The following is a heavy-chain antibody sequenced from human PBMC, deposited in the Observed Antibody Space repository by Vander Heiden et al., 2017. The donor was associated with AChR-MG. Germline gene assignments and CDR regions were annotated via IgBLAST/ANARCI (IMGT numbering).Heavy chain of an antibody. V-gene: IGHV6-1*01. Sequence: QLQLQQSGPGLVRPSQTLSLTCVISGDSVTSNSAAWNWSRQSPSRGLEWLGRTYYRSKWYNDYAVSVQSRLTIKPDTSKNQVSLQLSSVTPEDTAVYYCTREKVFGPTDYWGQGTLVTVSS. D-gene: IGHD3-10*01. CDR1: GDSVTSNSAA. J-gene: IGHJ4*02. CDR2: TYYRSKWYN. CDR3: TREKVFGPTDY.